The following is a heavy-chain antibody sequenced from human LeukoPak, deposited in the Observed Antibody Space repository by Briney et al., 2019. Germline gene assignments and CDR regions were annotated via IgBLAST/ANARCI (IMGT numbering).Heavy chain of an antibody. V-gene: IGHV3-74*01. Sequence: GGSLRLPCAASGFTFSSYWMHWVRHAPGKGLVWVSRINSDGSSTSYADSVKGRFTISRDNAKNTLYLQMNSLRAEDTAVYYCARDPGYCSGGSCYELAPLDAFDIWGQGTMVTVSS. CDR2: INSDGSST. CDR3: ARDPGYCSGGSCYELAPLDAFDI. CDR1: GFTFSSYW. J-gene: IGHJ3*02. D-gene: IGHD2-15*01.